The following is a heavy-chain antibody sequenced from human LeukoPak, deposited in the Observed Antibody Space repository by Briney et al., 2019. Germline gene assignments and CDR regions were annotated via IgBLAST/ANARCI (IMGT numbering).Heavy chain of an antibody. CDR1: GYTFTGYY. D-gene: IGHD1-7*01. V-gene: IGHV1-2*02. Sequence: AASVKVSCKASGYTFTGYYMHWVRQAPGQGLEWMGWIGPSSGGTNYAQKFQGRVAMTRDTSISTAYMELSRLSSDDTAVYYCARDPTGTTQYYFDSWGQGTLVTVSS. CDR2: IGPSSGGT. CDR3: ARDPTGTTQYYFDS. J-gene: IGHJ4*02.